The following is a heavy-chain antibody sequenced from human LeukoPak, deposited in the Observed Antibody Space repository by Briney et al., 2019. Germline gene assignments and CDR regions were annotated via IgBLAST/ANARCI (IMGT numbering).Heavy chain of an antibody. CDR1: GGSISSYY. Sequence: SETLSLTCTVSGGSISSYYWSWIRQPPGKGLEWIGYIYYSGSTNYNPSLKSRVTISVDTSKNQFSLKLSSVTAADTAVYYCARDGLSGYEDWGQGTLVTVSS. CDR3: ARDGLSGYED. J-gene: IGHJ4*02. D-gene: IGHD3-22*01. V-gene: IGHV4-59*01. CDR2: IYYSGST.